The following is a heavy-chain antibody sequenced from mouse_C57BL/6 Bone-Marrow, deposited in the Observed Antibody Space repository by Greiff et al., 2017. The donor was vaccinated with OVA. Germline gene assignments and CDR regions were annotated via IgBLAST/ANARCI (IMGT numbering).Heavy chain of an antibody. D-gene: IGHD1-1*01. CDR3: TPFTTRDY. CDR1: GFNIKDDY. Sequence: VQLQQSGAELVRPGASVKLSCTASGFNIKDDYMHWVKQRPEQGLEWIGWIDPENGDTEYASKFQGKATITADTSSNTAYLQLSSLTSEDTAVYYCTPFTTRDYWGQGTTLTVSS. V-gene: IGHV14-4*01. CDR2: IDPENGDT. J-gene: IGHJ2*01.